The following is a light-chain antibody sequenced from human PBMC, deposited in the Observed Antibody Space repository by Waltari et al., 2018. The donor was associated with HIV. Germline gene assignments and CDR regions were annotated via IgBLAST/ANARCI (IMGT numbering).Light chain of an antibody. CDR2: EVS. CDR1: RSDSGTYHL. Sequence: QSALTQPTSVSGPPAQSITISCTGPRSDSGTYHLVAWYQQHPGKAPKLMIYEVSKRPSGVSNRFSGSKSGNTASLTISGLQAEDEADYYCCSYAGSSTYVFGTGTKVTVL. V-gene: IGLV2-23*02. CDR3: CSYAGSSTYV. J-gene: IGLJ1*01.